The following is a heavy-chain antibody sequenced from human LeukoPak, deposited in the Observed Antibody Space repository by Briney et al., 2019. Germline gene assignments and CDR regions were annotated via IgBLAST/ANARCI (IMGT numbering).Heavy chain of an antibody. CDR3: AKDRGYSHGFEY. D-gene: IGHD5-12*01. CDR2: ISSSGGST. CDR1: GFTFSSYA. Sequence: PGGSLRLSCAASGFTFSSYAMSWVRQAPGKGLEWVSAISSSGGSTYYADSVKGRFTISRDNSKNTLYLQMNSLRAEDTAVYYCAKDRGYSHGFEYWGQGTLVTVSS. V-gene: IGHV3-23*01. J-gene: IGHJ4*02.